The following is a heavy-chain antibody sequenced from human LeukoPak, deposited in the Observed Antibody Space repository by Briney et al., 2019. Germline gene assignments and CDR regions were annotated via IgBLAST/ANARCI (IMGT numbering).Heavy chain of an antibody. CDR2: IYYSGST. V-gene: IGHV4-59*08. CDR1: GGSISSYY. D-gene: IGHD3-10*01. CDR3: AGQWFGEAYNWFDP. J-gene: IGHJ5*02. Sequence: SETLSLTCTVSGGSISSYYWSWIRQPPGKGLEWIGYIYYSGSTNYNPSLKSRVTISVDTSKNQFSLKLSSVTAADTAMYYCAGQWFGEAYNWFDPWGQGTLVTVSS.